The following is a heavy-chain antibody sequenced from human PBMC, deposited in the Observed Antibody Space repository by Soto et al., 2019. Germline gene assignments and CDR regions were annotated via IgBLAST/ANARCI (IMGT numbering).Heavy chain of an antibody. CDR2: IKPDNGDT. CDR1: GYPFSKYG. J-gene: IGHJ5*02. Sequence: QLQLVQSGAEVERPGASVRVSCKAYGYPFSKYGISWIRQAPGQGLEWMGWIKPDNGDTNYAQKFQGRVTMTTDTPSSTASMELRSLRADDTAVYYCATSSESGFDPWGEGTLVSVSS. V-gene: IGHV1-18*04. CDR3: ATSSESGFDP.